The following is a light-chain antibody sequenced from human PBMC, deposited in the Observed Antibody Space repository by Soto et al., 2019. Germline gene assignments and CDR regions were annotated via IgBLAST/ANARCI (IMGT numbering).Light chain of an antibody. J-gene: IGLJ1*01. CDR2: EVS. CDR3: SSYTSDNRSDV. Sequence: QSALTQPASVSGSPGQSITISCTGTSSDVGAYTSVSWYQQHPGKAPKLMIYEVSNRPSGVSNRFSGSKSGNTASLTISGLQAEDEAHYYCSSYTSDNRSDVFGTGTKLTVL. CDR1: SSDVGAYTS. V-gene: IGLV2-14*01.